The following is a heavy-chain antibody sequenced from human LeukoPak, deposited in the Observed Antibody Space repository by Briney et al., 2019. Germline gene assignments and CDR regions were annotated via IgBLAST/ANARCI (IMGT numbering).Heavy chain of an antibody. Sequence: GGSLRLSCAASGFTFSSYWMHWVRQAPGKGLVWVSRINSDGISTSYPDSVKGRFTISRDNAKNTLYLQMNSLRAEDTAVYYCARGRDGYSDYWCQGTLVTVSS. CDR1: GFTFSSYW. V-gene: IGHV3-74*01. CDR2: INSDGIST. CDR3: ARGRDGYSDY. J-gene: IGHJ4*02. D-gene: IGHD5-24*01.